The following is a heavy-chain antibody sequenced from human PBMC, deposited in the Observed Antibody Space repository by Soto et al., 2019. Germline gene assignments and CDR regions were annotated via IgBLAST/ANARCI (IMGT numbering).Heavy chain of an antibody. D-gene: IGHD2-15*01. CDR2: IYPGDSDT. CDR3: ARGGDIVVVVAQFDY. J-gene: IGHJ4*02. V-gene: IGHV5-51*01. CDR1: GYSFTSYW. Sequence: GESLKISCKGSGYSFTSYWIGWVRQMPGKGLEWMGIIYPGDSDTRYSPSFQGQVTISADKSISTAYLQWSSLKASDTAMYYCARGGDIVVVVAQFDYWGRGTLVTVS.